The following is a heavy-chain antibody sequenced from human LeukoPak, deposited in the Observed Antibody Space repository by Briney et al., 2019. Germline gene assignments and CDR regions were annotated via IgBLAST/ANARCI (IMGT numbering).Heavy chain of an antibody. CDR2: INHSGST. J-gene: IGHJ4*02. V-gene: IGHV4-34*01. Sequence: SETLSLTCAVYGGSFSGYYWSWIRQPPGKGLEWIGEINHSGSTNYNPSLRSRVAISVDTSKNQFSLKLSSVTAADTAVYYCAIRGVSKLDYWGQGTLVTVSS. CDR1: GGSFSGYY. D-gene: IGHD6-13*01. CDR3: AIRGVSKLDY.